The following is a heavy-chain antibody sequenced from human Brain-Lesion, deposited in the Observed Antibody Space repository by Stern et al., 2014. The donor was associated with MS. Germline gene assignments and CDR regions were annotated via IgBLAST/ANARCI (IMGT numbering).Heavy chain of an antibody. Sequence: VQLVQSGPGLVKPSQTLSLSCTVSGGSISSGGYYWSWIRQPAGKGLEWIGRIFNSGRTSYNPSLKSRVTISIATSKNQFSLRLNSMTAADTAVYYCARGRVVPGFQYYATDVWGQGTTVIVSS. J-gene: IGHJ6*02. CDR3: ARGRVVPGFQYYATDV. V-gene: IGHV4-61*02. CDR1: GGSISSGGYY. D-gene: IGHD2-2*01. CDR2: IFNSGRT.